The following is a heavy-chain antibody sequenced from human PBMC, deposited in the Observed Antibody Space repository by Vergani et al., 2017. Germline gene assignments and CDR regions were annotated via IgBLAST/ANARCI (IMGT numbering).Heavy chain of an antibody. CDR1: GFSLSTSGVG. CDR2: IYWDDDK. Sequence: QITLKESGPTLVKPTQTLTLTCTFSGFSLSTSGVGVGWIRQPPGKALEWIATIYWDDDKRYSTSLKSRLTITKDTSKNQVVLTMTNMDPVDTATYYCAQRVGYYYDSSGYDYWGQGTLVTVSS. J-gene: IGHJ4*02. CDR3: AQRVGYYYDSSGYDY. D-gene: IGHD3-22*01. V-gene: IGHV2-5*02.